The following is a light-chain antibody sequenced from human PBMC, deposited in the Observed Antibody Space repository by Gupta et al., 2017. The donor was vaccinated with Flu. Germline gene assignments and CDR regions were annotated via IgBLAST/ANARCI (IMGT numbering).Light chain of an antibody. J-gene: IGKJ1*01. CDR1: QSVSSY. CDR3: QQRSNWPKT. Sequence: EIVLTHSPATLSLSPGERATLSCRASQSVSSYLAWYQQKPGQAPRLLIYDASNRATGIPARFSGSGSGTDFTLTISSLEPEDFAVYYCQQRSNWPKTFGQGTKVEIK. CDR2: DAS. V-gene: IGKV3-11*01.